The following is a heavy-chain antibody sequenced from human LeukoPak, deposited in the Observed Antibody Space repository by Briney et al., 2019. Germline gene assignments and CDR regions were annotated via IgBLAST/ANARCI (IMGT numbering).Heavy chain of an antibody. CDR1: GYTFTGYY. CDR3: ARGTARIHYYFDY. CDR2: INPNSGGT. J-gene: IGHJ4*02. V-gene: IGHV1-2*02. Sequence: ASVTVSCKASGYTFTGYYMHWVRQAPGQGLEWMGWINPNSGGTNYAQKFQGRVTMTRDTSISTAYMELSRLRSDDTAVYYCARGTARIHYYFDYWGQGTLVTVSS. D-gene: IGHD6-6*01.